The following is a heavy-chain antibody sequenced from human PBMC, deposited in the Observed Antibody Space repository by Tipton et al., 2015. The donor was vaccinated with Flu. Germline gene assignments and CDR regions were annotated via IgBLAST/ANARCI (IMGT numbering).Heavy chain of an antibody. Sequence: SLRLSCAVSGFSLSNYWMDWVRQAPGKGLEWVAKINLDGSEIYYVDSVKGRFTISRDNAQKSLSLQMNSLRAEDTALYYCVRAVGGAAALWGQGTMVTVSS. CDR1: GFSLSNYW. D-gene: IGHD6-13*01. CDR3: VRAVGGAAAL. CDR2: INLDGSEI. V-gene: IGHV3-7*03. J-gene: IGHJ3*01.